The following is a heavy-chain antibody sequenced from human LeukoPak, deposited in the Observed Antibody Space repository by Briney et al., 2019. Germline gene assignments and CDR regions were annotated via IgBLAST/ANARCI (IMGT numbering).Heavy chain of an antibody. CDR3: AKLITVQGEPDSG. CDR1: GFTFSIYA. Sequence: QSGGSLRLSCAASGFTFSIYAMSWVRQAPGKGLGWVSTISGSGGSTHYAESVKGRFTISRDNSNDTLYLQMNSLRVEDTAVYYCAKLITVQGEPDSGGGQGTLVIVSS. CDR2: ISGSGGST. V-gene: IGHV3-23*01. J-gene: IGHJ4*02. D-gene: IGHD6-19*01.